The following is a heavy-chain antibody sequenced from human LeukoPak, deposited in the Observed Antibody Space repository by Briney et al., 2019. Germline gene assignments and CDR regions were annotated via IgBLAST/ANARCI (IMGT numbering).Heavy chain of an antibody. D-gene: IGHD3-3*01. Sequence: GASVKVSCKVSGYTLTQLSMHWVRQAPGKGLEWMGGFDPEDGETIYAQKFQGRVTMTEDTSTDTAYMELSSLRSEDTAVYYCATPFSPDFWSGYYKHSYYYGMDVWGQGTTVTVSS. CDR3: ATPFSPDFWSGYYKHSYYYGMDV. J-gene: IGHJ6*02. CDR2: FDPEDGET. CDR1: GYTLTQLS. V-gene: IGHV1-24*01.